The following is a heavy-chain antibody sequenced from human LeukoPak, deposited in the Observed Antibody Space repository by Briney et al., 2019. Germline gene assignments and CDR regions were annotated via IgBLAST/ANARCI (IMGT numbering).Heavy chain of an antibody. D-gene: IGHD3-10*01. CDR3: ASALGVRGGFDY. J-gene: IGHJ4*02. CDR2: IYYIGST. V-gene: IGHV4-31*03. CDR1: GGSISRGGYY. Sequence: PSQTLSLTCTVSGGSISRGGYYWSWIRQHPGKGLEWIGYIYYIGSTYYNPPLKSRVTISVDTSKNQFSLKRSSVTAADTAVYYCASALGVRGGFDYWGQGTLVTVSS.